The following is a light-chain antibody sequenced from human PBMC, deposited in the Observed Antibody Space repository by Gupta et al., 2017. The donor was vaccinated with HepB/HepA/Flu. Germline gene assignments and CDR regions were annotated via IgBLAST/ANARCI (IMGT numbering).Light chain of an antibody. Sequence: EVVLTQSPGTLSLSPGERATLSCRASQSVSSSYLAWYQQKPGQAPRLLIYGASSRATGIPDRFSGSGSGTDFTLTISRLEPEDFAVYYCQQDGSSLFTFGPETKVDIK. CDR3: QQDGSSLFT. V-gene: IGKV3-20*01. J-gene: IGKJ3*01. CDR1: QSVSSSY. CDR2: GAS.